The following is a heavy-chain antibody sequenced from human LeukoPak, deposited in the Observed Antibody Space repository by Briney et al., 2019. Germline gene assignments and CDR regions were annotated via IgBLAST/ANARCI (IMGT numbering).Heavy chain of an antibody. D-gene: IGHD6-19*01. CDR1: GYTFTCYY. J-gene: IGHJ4*02. CDR2: INPNSGGT. V-gene: IGHV1-2*02. CDR3: ARDLRRDTSGWNSQAVLDY. Sequence: ASVKVSCKASGYTFTCYYMHWVRQAPGQGLEWMGWINPNSGGTNYAQKFQGRVTMTRDTSISTAYMELSRLRSDDTAVYYCARDLRRDTSGWNSQAVLDYWGQGTLVTVSS.